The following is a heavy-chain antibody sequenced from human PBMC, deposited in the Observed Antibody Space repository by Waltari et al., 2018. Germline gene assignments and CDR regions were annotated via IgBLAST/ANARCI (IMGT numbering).Heavy chain of an antibody. J-gene: IGHJ4*02. D-gene: IGHD3-3*01. Sequence: QVQLVQSGAEVKKPGSSVKVSCKASGGPFSSYAISWVRPAPAHGLEWMGGIIPIFGTANYAQKFQGIVTITADESTGTAYMERSSLISDDTAVYYCARDRTLGSDSFWDGWGQGTLVTVSS. V-gene: IGHV1-69*12. CDR3: ARDRTLGSDSFWDG. CDR2: IIPIFGTA. CDR1: GGPFSSYA.